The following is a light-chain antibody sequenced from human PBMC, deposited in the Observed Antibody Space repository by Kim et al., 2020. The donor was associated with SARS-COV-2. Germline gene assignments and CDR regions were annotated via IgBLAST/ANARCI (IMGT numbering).Light chain of an antibody. Sequence: GQRATISCSGAASDIGSNYASWYQQLPGTAPKLLIYDDDKRPSGIPDRFSASKSGTTATLTIAGVQTGDEADYHCGTWHSGLRVVLFGGGTQLTVL. V-gene: IGLV1-51*01. CDR2: DDD. J-gene: IGLJ2*01. CDR3: GTWHSGLRVVL. CDR1: ASDIGSNY.